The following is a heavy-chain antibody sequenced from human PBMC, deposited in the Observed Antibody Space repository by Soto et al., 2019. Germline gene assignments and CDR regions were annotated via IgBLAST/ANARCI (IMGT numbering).Heavy chain of an antibody. CDR3: ARDTYYYDSSGYYPYYYYGMDV. Sequence: SETLSLTCAVYGGSFSGYYWSWIRQPPGKGLEWIGEINHSGSTNYNPSLKSRVTISVDTSKNQFSLKLSSVTAEDTALYYCARDTYYYDSSGYYPYYYYGMDVWGQGTTVTVSS. CDR2: INHSGST. D-gene: IGHD3-22*01. V-gene: IGHV4-34*01. J-gene: IGHJ6*02. CDR1: GGSFSGYY.